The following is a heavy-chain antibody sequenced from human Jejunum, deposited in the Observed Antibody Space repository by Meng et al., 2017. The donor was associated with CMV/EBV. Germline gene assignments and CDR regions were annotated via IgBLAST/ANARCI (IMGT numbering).Heavy chain of an antibody. CDR2: IYWHDDK. CDR1: TSGVG. CDR3: AHNSHHPWGTYRDYYFDY. Sequence: TSGVGVAWIRQPPGKALEWLALIYWHDDKRYISSLKSRLTVTKDTSKNQVVLTMTNMDPVDTATYYCAHNSHHPWGTYRDYYFDYWGQGTLVTVSS. J-gene: IGHJ4*02. V-gene: IGHV2-5*01. D-gene: IGHD3-16*02.